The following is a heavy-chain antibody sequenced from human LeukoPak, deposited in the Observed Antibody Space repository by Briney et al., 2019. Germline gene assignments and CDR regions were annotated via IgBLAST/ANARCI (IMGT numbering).Heavy chain of an antibody. CDR2: IKQDGSEK. CDR3: TRSTGWYNYFDY. V-gene: IGHV3-7*03. J-gene: IGHJ4*02. D-gene: IGHD6-19*01. CDR1: GFTFSNYW. Sequence: GGSLRLSFAAPGFTFSNYWWSWFGQAPGKGLKGVANIKQDGSEKYYVDSVKGRFTISRDNAKNSLYLQMNSLRAEDMAFYYCTRSTGWYNYFDYWGQGTLVTVSS.